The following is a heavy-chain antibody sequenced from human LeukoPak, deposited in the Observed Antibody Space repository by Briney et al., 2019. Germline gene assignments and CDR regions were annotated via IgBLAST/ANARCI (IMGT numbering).Heavy chain of an antibody. J-gene: IGHJ6*02. CDR3: ARGCIAAAGVGSYHGMDV. CDR2: ISSSGSTI. Sequence: KPGGSLRLSCAASGFTFSDYYMSWIRQAPGKGLEWVSYISSSGSTIYYADSVKGLFTISRNNTKNSLYLQMNSLRAEDTAVYYCARGCIAAAGVGSYHGMDVWGQGTTVTVSS. CDR1: GFTFSDYY. V-gene: IGHV3-11*01. D-gene: IGHD6-13*01.